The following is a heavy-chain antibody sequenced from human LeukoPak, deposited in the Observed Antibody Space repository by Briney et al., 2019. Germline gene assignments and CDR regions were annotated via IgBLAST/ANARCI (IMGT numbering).Heavy chain of an antibody. Sequence: GGSLRLSCAASRFTFSRYNMTWVRQAPGKGLDWVSYISSSNNTIYCADSVKGRFTISRDNAKNSLYLQMNSLRAEDTAVYYCARAYGPYYDFWSGYYGYWGQGTLVTVSS. CDR1: RFTFSRYN. CDR2: ISSSNNTI. D-gene: IGHD3-3*01. J-gene: IGHJ4*02. CDR3: ARAYGPYYDFWSGYYGY. V-gene: IGHV3-48*01.